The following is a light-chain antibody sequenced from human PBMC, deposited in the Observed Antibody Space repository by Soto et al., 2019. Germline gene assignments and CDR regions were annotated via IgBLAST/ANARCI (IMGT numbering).Light chain of an antibody. CDR1: QSVSTY. Sequence: EIVLTQSPATLSLSPGERATLSCRASQSVSTYLAWYQQKPGQAPRLLIYDASNRATGIPTRFSGSGSGTDFTLTISSLEPEDFAVYYCQHRSNWPLTFGGGTKVEIK. J-gene: IGKJ4*01. CDR3: QHRSNWPLT. V-gene: IGKV3-11*01. CDR2: DAS.